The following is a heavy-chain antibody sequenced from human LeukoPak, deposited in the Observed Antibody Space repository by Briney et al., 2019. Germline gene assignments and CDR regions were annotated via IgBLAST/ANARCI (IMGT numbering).Heavy chain of an antibody. Sequence: PSETLSLTWTVSGGSISSSSYYWGWIRQPPGKGLEWIGSIYYSGSTYYNPSLKSRVTISVDTSKNQFSLKLSSVTAADTAVYYCATDQSYFDYWGQGTLVTVSS. CDR3: ATDQSYFDY. D-gene: IGHD2-2*01. CDR1: GGSISSSSYY. J-gene: IGHJ4*02. CDR2: IYYSGST. V-gene: IGHV4-39*07.